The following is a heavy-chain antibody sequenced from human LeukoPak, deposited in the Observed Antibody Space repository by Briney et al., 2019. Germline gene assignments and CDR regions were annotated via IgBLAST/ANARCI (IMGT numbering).Heavy chain of an antibody. CDR1: GGSISSHY. V-gene: IGHV4-59*11. CDR3: ARGTTFYDSSGSDFDY. D-gene: IGHD3-22*01. Sequence: SETLSLTCTVSGGSISSHYWSWIRQPPGKGLEWIGYINHSGSTNYNPSLKSRVTISVDTSKNQFSLKLSSVTAADTAVYYCARGTTFYDSSGSDFDYWGQGTLVTVSS. CDR2: INHSGST. J-gene: IGHJ4*02.